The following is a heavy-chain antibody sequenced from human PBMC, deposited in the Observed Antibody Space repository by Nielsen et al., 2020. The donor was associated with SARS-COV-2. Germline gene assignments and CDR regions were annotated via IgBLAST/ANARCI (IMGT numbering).Heavy chain of an antibody. CDR2: ISSSSSYI. V-gene: IGHV3-21*04. J-gene: IGHJ2*01. Sequence: GESLKISCAASGFTFSSYSMNWVRQAPGKGLEWVSSISSSSSYIYYADSVKGRFTISRDNSKNTLYLQMNSLRAEDTAVYYCARDLGYEIAGWYFDLWGRGTLVTVSS. D-gene: IGHD6-13*01. CDR3: ARDLGYEIAGWYFDL. CDR1: GFTFSSYS.